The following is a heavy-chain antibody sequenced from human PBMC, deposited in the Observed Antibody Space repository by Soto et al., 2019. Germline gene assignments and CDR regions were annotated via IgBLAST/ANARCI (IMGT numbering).Heavy chain of an antibody. CDR1: GYSFTSYW. CDR3: ARSFYDILTGYYMDY. V-gene: IGHV5-51*01. J-gene: IGHJ4*02. D-gene: IGHD3-9*01. CDR2: IYPDDSDT. Sequence: PGESLKISCKGSGYSFTSYWIAWVRQMPDKGLECMGVIYPDDSDTRYSPSFQGQVTISADKSISTAYLQWSSLKASDTAMYYCARSFYDILTGYYMDYWGQGTLVTVSS.